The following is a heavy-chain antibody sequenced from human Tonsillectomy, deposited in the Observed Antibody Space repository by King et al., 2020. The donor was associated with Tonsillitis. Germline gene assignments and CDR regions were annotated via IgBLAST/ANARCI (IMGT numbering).Heavy chain of an antibody. CDR2: ISYDGSNK. V-gene: IGHV3-30*04. Sequence: VQLVESGGGVVQPGRSLRLSCAASGFTFSSYAMHWVRQAPGKGLEGVAVISYDGSNKYYADSVKGRFTISRDNSKNTLYLQMNSLRAEDTAVYYCARDHGREWELLRLLPSRYFDYWGQGTLVTVSS. J-gene: IGHJ4*02. CDR3: ARDHGREWELLRLLPSRYFDY. D-gene: IGHD1-26*01. CDR1: GFTFSSYA.